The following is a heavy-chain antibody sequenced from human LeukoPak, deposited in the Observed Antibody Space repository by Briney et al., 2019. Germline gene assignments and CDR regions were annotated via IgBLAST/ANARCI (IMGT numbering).Heavy chain of an antibody. CDR1: GFTFSSYE. V-gene: IGHV3-23*01. D-gene: IGHD6-13*01. J-gene: IGHJ5*02. Sequence: GGSLRLSCAASGFTFSSYEMNWVRQAPGKGLEWVSAISGSGGSTYYADSVKGRFTVSRDNAKNTLYLQMNSLRAEDTAVYYCARGYRYSSSWYVATLEWWRGNWFDPWGQGTLVTVSS. CDR3: ARGYRYSSSWYVATLEWWRGNWFDP. CDR2: ISGSGGST.